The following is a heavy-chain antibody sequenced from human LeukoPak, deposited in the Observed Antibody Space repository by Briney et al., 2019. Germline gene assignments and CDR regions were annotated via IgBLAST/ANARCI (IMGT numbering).Heavy chain of an antibody. Sequence: AASVKVSCKASGYTFTSYAMHWVRQAPGQRLEWMGWINAGNGNTKYSQEFQGRVTITRDTSASTAYMELSSLRSEDMAVYYCAKGVVVAPDVTPFDYWGQGTLVTVSS. V-gene: IGHV1-3*03. CDR3: AKGVVVAPDVTPFDY. CDR2: INAGNGNT. J-gene: IGHJ4*02. D-gene: IGHD2-2*01. CDR1: GYTFTSYA.